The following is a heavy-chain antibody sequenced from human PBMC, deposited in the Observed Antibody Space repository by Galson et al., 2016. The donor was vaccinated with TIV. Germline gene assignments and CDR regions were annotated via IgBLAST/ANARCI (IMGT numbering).Heavy chain of an antibody. D-gene: IGHD2-21*01. V-gene: IGHV3-30*02. Sequence: SLRLSCAASGFTFNNYGMHWVRQTPGKGLDWVAFIRYDGKSQFYGDSVKGRFTVSRDRSKNTLFLQMNSLRADDTAVYYCARDRRHCGNECYLYYYYGMDVWGPGTTVTVSS. CDR2: IRYDGKSQ. CDR1: GFTFNNYG. J-gene: IGHJ6*02. CDR3: ARDRRHCGNECYLYYYYGMDV.